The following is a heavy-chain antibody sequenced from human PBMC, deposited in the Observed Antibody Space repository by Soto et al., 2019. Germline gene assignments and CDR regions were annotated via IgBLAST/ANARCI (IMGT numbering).Heavy chain of an antibody. CDR3: ARYPRYGDYYYGMDV. D-gene: IGHD3-9*01. CDR1: GGSVSNGSYY. CDR2: IYYSGST. V-gene: IGHV4-61*01. Sequence: PSETLSLTCTVSGGSVSNGSYYWSWIRQPPGKGLEWIGYIYYSGSTNYNPSLKSRVTISVDTTKNQFSLKLSSVTAADTAVYYCARYPRYGDYYYGMDVWGQGTTVTVSS. J-gene: IGHJ6*02.